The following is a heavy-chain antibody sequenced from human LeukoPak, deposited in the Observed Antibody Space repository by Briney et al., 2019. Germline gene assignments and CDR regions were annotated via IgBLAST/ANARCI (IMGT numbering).Heavy chain of an antibody. CDR1: GFTSDDYA. D-gene: IGHD2-15*01. Sequence: GGSLRLSSAASGFTSDDYAMHWVRQAPGKGLEWVSGISWNSGSVDYADSVKGRFTISRDNAKNSLYLQMNSLRAEDTALYYCAKDTCSGGSCYYFDYWGQGTPVTVSS. CDR2: ISWNSGSV. V-gene: IGHV3-9*02. CDR3: AKDTCSGGSCYYFDY. J-gene: IGHJ4*02.